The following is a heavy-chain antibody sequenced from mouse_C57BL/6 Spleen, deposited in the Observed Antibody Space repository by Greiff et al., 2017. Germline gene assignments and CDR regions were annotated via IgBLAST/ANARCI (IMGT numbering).Heavy chain of an antibody. CDR3: GKRDSNYAMDY. CDR1: GFSLTSYG. Sequence: QVQLQQSGPGLVQPSQSLSITCTVSGFSLTSYGVHWVRQSPGKGLEWLGVIWRGGSTDYNAAFMFRLSITKDNSKSQVFFKMNSLHADDHAIYYCGKRDSNYAMDYWGQGTSVTVSS. J-gene: IGHJ4*01. V-gene: IGHV2-5*01. D-gene: IGHD2-5*01. CDR2: IWRGGST.